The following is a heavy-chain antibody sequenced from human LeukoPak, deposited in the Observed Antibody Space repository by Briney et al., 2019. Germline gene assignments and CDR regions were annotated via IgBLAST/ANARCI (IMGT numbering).Heavy chain of an antibody. CDR1: GYTFTSYY. D-gene: IGHD6-13*01. CDR2: INPSGGST. Sequence: ASVKVSCKASGYTFTSYYMHWVRQATGQGLEWMGIINPSGGSTSYAQKFQGRVTMTRDTSTSTVYMELSSLRSEDTAVYYWARAEYSSSWYVGGPFDCWGQGTLVTVSS. CDR3: ARAEYSSSWYVGGPFDC. J-gene: IGHJ4*01. V-gene: IGHV1-46*01.